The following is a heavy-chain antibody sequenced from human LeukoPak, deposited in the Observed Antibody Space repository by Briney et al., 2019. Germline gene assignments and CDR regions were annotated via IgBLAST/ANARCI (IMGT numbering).Heavy chain of an antibody. J-gene: IGHJ4*02. D-gene: IGHD4-17*01. CDR1: GYTFTSNY. V-gene: IGHV1-46*01. Sequence: ASVKVSCKASGYTFTSNYIHWVRQAPGQGLEWMGMIYPRDGSTSYAQKFQGRVTVTRDTSTSTVHMELSGLRSEDTAVYYCARAGMTTVTPLGYWGQGTLVTVSS. CDR3: ARAGMTTVTPLGY. CDR2: IYPRDGST.